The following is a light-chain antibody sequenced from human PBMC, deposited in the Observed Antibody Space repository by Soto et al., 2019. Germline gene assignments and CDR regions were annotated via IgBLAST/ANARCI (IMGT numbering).Light chain of an antibody. J-gene: IGKJ1*01. CDR3: QQYNNWPRT. V-gene: IGKV3-15*01. CDR2: GAS. Sequence: EIVMTQSPATPSVSPGERATLSCRASQSVSSNLAWYQQKPGQAPRLLIYGASTRATGIPARFSGSGSGTEFTLTISSLQSEDFAVYYCQQYNNWPRTFVQGTKV. CDR1: QSVSSN.